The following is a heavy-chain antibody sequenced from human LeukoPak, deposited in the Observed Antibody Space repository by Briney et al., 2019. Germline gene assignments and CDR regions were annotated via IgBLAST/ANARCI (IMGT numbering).Heavy chain of an antibody. D-gene: IGHD1-7*01. CDR3: ARGNWNYPPNWFDP. J-gene: IGHJ5*02. CDR2: IYYSGST. V-gene: IGHV4-39*07. CDR1: GGSISSSSYY. Sequence: PSETLSLTCTVSGGSISSSSYYWGWIRQPPGKGLEWIGSIYYSGSTYYNPSLKSRVTISVDTSKNQFSLKLSSMTATDTAVYYCARGNWNYPPNWFDPWGQGTLVTVSS.